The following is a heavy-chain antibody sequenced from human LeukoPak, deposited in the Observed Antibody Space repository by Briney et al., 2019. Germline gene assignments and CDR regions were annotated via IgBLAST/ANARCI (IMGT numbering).Heavy chain of an antibody. D-gene: IGHD3-3*01. CDR3: ARSRRLRLLEWLFPFDY. Sequence: ASVKVSCKASGGTFSSYAISWVRQAPGQGLEWMGGIIPIFGTANYAQKFQGRVTITADESTSTAYMELSSLRSEDTAVYYCARSRRLRLLEWLFPFDYWGQGTLVTVSS. CDR1: GGTFSSYA. V-gene: IGHV1-69*13. CDR2: IIPIFGTA. J-gene: IGHJ4*02.